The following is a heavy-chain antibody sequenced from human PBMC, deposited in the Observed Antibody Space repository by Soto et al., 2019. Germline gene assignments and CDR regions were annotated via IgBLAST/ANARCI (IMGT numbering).Heavy chain of an antibody. Sequence: VGSLRLSCAASGFTFSSYSMNWFRQAPGKGLEWVSYISSSSSTIYYADSVKGRFTISRDNSKNTLYLRMNSLRAEDTAVYYCARDPASYSYGFDYWGQGTLVTVSS. CDR3: ARDPASYSYGFDY. D-gene: IGHD5-18*01. CDR1: GFTFSSYS. J-gene: IGHJ4*02. CDR2: ISSSSSTI. V-gene: IGHV3-48*01.